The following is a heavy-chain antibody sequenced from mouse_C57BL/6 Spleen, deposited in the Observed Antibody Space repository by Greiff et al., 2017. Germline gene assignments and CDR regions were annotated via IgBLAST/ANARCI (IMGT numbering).Heavy chain of an antibody. V-gene: IGHV7-3*01. CDR1: GFTFTDYY. J-gene: IGHJ1*03. D-gene: IGHD1-1*01. CDR2: IRNKANGYTT. CDR3: ARYGDYAWYFDV. Sequence: EVKLMESGGGLVQPGGSLSLSCAASGFTFTDYYMSWVRQPPGKALEWLGFIRNKANGYTTEYSASVKGRFTISRDNSQSILYLQMNALRAEDSATYYCARYGDYAWYFDVWGTGTTVTVSS.